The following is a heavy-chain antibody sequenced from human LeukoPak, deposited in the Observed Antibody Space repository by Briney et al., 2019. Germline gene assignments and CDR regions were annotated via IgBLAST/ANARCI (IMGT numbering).Heavy chain of an antibody. V-gene: IGHV3-23*01. J-gene: IGHJ4*02. CDR1: GFTFSNYG. D-gene: IGHD5-24*01. CDR3: AKFKGRDGYSLFDC. Sequence: GGSLRLSCEASGFTFSNYGMNWVRQAPGKGLEWVSYIRPTDGTAHYTDAVEGRFTISRDSSKNTLDLQMNSLRAEDTAIYYCAKFKGRDGYSLFDCWGQGTLVTVSS. CDR2: IRPTDGTA.